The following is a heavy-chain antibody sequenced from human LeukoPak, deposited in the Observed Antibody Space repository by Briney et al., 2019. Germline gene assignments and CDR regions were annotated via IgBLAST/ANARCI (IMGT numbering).Heavy chain of an antibody. D-gene: IGHD3-22*01. CDR3: ARGYDSSGYYHYYFDY. Sequence: RGSLRLSCAASGFTFSSYGMNWVRQAPGKGLEWVAVIWYDGSNKYYADSVKGRFTISRDNSKNTLYLQMNSLRADDTAVYYCARGYDSSGYYHYYFDYWGQGTLVTVSS. CDR1: GFTFSSYG. CDR2: IWYDGSNK. J-gene: IGHJ4*02. V-gene: IGHV3-33*01.